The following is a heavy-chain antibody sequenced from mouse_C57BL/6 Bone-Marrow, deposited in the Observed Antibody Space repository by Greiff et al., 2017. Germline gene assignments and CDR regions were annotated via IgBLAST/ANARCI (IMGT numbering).Heavy chain of an antibody. CDR2: IYPSDSET. CDR1: GYTFTSYW. CDR3: AVVITTVGYAMDY. V-gene: IGHV1-61*01. D-gene: IGHD1-1*01. J-gene: IGHJ4*01. Sequence: QVQLQQPGAELVRPGSSVKLSCKASGYTFTSYWMDWVKQRPGQGLEWIGNIYPSDSETHYNQKFKDKATLTVDKSSSTAYMQLSSLTSEDSAVYYCAVVITTVGYAMDYWGQGTSVTVSS.